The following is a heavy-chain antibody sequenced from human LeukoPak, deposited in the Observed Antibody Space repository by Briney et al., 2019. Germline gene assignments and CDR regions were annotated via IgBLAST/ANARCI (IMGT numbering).Heavy chain of an antibody. V-gene: IGHV5-10-1*01. CDR3: ATPNDYGDIYYFDY. CDR2: IDPRDSYI. J-gene: IGHJ4*02. CDR1: GYSFTSHW. Sequence: GESLKISCKGSGYSFTSHWINWVRQMPGKGLEWMGKIDPRDSYISYSPSFQGHVTISADKSISTAYLQWSSLKASDTAMYYCATPNDYGDIYYFDYWGQGTLVTVSS. D-gene: IGHD4-17*01.